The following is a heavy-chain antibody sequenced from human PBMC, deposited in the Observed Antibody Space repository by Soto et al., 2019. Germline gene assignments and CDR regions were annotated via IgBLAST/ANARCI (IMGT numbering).Heavy chain of an antibody. CDR1: GGSISSSSYY. J-gene: IGHJ6*02. D-gene: IGHD2-2*02. Sequence: PSETLSLTCTVSGGSISSSSYYWGWIRQPPGKGLEWIGSILYSGTTYYNPSLKSRVTLSVDTSRNQFSLKVSSVTAADTAVYYCARPTIPTYCSSTSCYNDYYYGMDVWGQGTTGTVS. CDR2: ILYSGTT. CDR3: ARPTIPTYCSSTSCYNDYYYGMDV. V-gene: IGHV4-39*01.